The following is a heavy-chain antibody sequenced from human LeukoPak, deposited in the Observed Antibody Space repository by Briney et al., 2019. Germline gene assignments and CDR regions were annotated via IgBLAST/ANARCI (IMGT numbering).Heavy chain of an antibody. J-gene: IGHJ3*02. D-gene: IGHD4-11*01. CDR3: ARAMALQKDDAFDI. CDR2: IIPIFGTA. Sequence: ASVKVSCKASGGTFSSYAISWVRQAPGQGLEWMGGIIPIFGTANYAQKFQGRVTITTDESTSTAYVELSSLRSEDTAVYYCARAMALQKDDAFDIWGQGTMITVSS. CDR1: GGTFSSYA. V-gene: IGHV1-69*05.